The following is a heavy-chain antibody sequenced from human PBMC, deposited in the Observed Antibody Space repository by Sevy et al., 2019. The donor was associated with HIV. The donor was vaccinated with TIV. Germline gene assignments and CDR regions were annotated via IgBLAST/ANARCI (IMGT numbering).Heavy chain of an antibody. J-gene: IGHJ5*02. D-gene: IGHD6-19*01. CDR3: AGQTSGWYDWFDP. CDR2: INPSSGGT. Sequence: ASEKVSCKASGYTFIGYYIHWLRQAPGQGLEWIGRINPSSGGTKYTQKFQGRVTVTTDMSVSTAYMELIGLRSDDTAMYYCAGQTSGWYDWFDPWGQGTLVTVSS. CDR1: GYTFIGYY. V-gene: IGHV1-2*06.